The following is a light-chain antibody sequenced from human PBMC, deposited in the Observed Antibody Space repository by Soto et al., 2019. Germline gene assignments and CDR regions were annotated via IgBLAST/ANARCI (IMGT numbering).Light chain of an antibody. J-gene: IGLJ1*01. CDR3: CSYASRSTYYV. Sequence: HSALTQPASVSGSPGQSITISCTGTSSDVGSYSLVSWYQQHPGKAPKVMIYEGSRRPSGVSNRFSGSKSGNTASLTISGLQAEDEADYYCCSYASRSTYYVFGTGTKVTVL. CDR1: SSDVGSYSL. V-gene: IGLV2-23*01. CDR2: EGS.